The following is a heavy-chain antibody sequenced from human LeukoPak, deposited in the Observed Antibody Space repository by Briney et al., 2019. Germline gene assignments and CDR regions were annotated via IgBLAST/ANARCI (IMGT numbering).Heavy chain of an antibody. D-gene: IGHD6-13*01. V-gene: IGHV4-61*02. J-gene: IGHJ4*02. Sequence: SETLSFTCTVSGGSISSSSYYWSWIRQPAGKGLEWIGRIYTSGSTNYNPSLKSRVTISVDTSKNQFSLKLSSVTAADTAVYYCASEGIAAAGTKVWGQGTLVTVSS. CDR2: IYTSGST. CDR1: GGSISSSSYY. CDR3: ASEGIAAAGTKV.